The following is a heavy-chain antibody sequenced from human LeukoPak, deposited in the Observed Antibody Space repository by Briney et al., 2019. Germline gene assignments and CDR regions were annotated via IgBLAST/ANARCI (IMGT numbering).Heavy chain of an antibody. J-gene: IGHJ4*02. D-gene: IGHD3-22*01. Sequence: SETLSLTCTVSGGSISSGGYSWSWIRQPPGKGLEWIGYIYHSGSTYYNPSLKSRVTISVDRSKNQFSLKLSSVTAADTAVYYCARVPGYYDSSGYSPRDPHFDYWGQGTLVTVSS. CDR2: IYHSGST. V-gene: IGHV4-30-2*01. CDR1: GGSISSGGYS. CDR3: ARVPGYYDSSGYSPRDPHFDY.